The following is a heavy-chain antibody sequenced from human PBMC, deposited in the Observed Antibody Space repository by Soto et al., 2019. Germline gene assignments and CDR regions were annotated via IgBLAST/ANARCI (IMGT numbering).Heavy chain of an antibody. CDR1: GGTFSSYA. V-gene: IGHV1-69*12. Sequence: QVQLVQSGAEVKKPGSSVKVSCKASGGTFSSYAISWVRQAPGQGLEWMGGIIPIFGTANYAQKCQGRVTVTADESTSTAYVELSSLRSEDTAVYYCASHGLRAARRDYYYYGMDVWGQGTTVTVSS. CDR2: IIPIFGTA. D-gene: IGHD6-6*01. J-gene: IGHJ6*02. CDR3: ASHGLRAARRDYYYYGMDV.